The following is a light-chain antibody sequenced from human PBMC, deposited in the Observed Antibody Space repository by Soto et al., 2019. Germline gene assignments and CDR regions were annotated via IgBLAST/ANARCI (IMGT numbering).Light chain of an antibody. CDR3: QQYSSFPPYT. CDR1: QSMSTW. J-gene: IGKJ2*01. V-gene: IGKV1-5*03. CDR2: KAS. Sequence: DIQMTQSPSTLSTSVGERVTITCRASQSMSTWLAWYQQKPGKAPRLLIYKASSLEEGVPSRFSGSGSGTEFSLTISSLQADDFATYFCQQYSSFPPYTFGQGTKLEI.